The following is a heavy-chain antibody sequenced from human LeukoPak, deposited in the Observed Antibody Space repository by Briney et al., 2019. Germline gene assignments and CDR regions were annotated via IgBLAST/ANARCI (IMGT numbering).Heavy chain of an antibody. D-gene: IGHD6-13*01. Sequence: GGSLRLSCAASGFTFSSYGMHWVRQAPGKGLEWVAVISYDGSNKYYADSVKGRFTISRDNSKNTLYLQMNSLRAEDTAVYCCAKVGSNAWAYYFDYWGQGTLVTVSS. V-gene: IGHV3-30*18. J-gene: IGHJ4*02. CDR2: ISYDGSNK. CDR3: AKVGSNAWAYYFDY. CDR1: GFTFSSYG.